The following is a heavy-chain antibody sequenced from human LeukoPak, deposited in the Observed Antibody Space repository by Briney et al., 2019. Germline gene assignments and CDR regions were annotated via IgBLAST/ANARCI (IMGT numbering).Heavy chain of an antibody. CDR2: IYYSGST. CDR1: GFNFASYS. V-gene: IGHV4-59*01. CDR3: ARRVAGESRAFDI. J-gene: IGHJ3*02. D-gene: IGHD3-10*01. Sequence: GSLRLSCAASGFNFASYSMNWVRQAPGKGLEWIGYIYYSGSTNYNPSLKSRVTISLDTSKNQFSLKLSSLTAADTAVYYCARRVAGESRAFDIWGQGTMVTVSS.